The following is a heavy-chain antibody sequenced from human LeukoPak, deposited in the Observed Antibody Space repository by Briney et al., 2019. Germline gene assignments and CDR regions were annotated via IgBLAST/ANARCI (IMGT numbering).Heavy chain of an antibody. D-gene: IGHD3-10*01. CDR3: AKDSYDNSI. CDR2: ISSTGGAT. V-gene: IGHV3-23*01. Sequence: GGSLRLSCAASGITFSSYGMSWVRQAPGKGLEWVSSISSTGGATFYADSVKGRFTISRDNSKNTLYLQMNSLRAEDTAVYYCAKDSYDNSIWGQGTLVSVSS. J-gene: IGHJ4*02. CDR1: GITFSSYG.